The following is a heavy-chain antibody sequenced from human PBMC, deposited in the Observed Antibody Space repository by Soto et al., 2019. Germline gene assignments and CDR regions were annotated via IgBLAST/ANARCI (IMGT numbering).Heavy chain of an antibody. Sequence: PGGSLRLSCAASGFSLSSRWMHWVRQIPGKGLMWVSRIKSDGSSTSYADSVKGRFSISRDNAKNSLYLQMNSLRAEDTAVYYCARDSYCSSTSCYSDAFDIWGQGTMVTVSS. D-gene: IGHD2-2*01. CDR1: GFSLSSRW. CDR2: IKSDGSST. V-gene: IGHV3-74*01. CDR3: ARDSYCSSTSCYSDAFDI. J-gene: IGHJ3*02.